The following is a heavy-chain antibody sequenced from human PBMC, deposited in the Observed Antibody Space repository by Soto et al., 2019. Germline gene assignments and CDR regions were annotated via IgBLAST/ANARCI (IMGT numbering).Heavy chain of an antibody. CDR2: INHSGST. Sequence: PSETLSLTCAVYGGSFSGYYWSWIRQPPGKGLEWIGEINHSGSTNYNPSLKSRVTISVDTSKNQFSLKLSSVAAADTAVYYCARRIAYDFWSGYIQTQARHKPFDYWGQGILVTVSS. J-gene: IGHJ4*02. CDR3: ARRIAYDFWSGYIQTQARHKPFDY. D-gene: IGHD3-3*01. V-gene: IGHV4-34*01. CDR1: GGSFSGYY.